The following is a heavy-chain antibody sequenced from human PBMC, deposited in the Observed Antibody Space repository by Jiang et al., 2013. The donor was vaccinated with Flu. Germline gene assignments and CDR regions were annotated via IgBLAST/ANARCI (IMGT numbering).Heavy chain of an antibody. V-gene: IGHV1-3*01. J-gene: IGHJ6*01. D-gene: IGHD1-26*01. CDR2: INAGNGDT. Sequence: GAEVKKPGASVKISCKASGYTFTSYAMHWVRQAPGQRLEWMGWINAGNGDTKYSQKFQDRVTITRDTSASTAYMELSSLRSEDTAVYYCARGVGANTLFGGDVWGQKGHGHRLL. CDR3: ARGVGANTLFGGDV. CDR1: GYTFTSYA.